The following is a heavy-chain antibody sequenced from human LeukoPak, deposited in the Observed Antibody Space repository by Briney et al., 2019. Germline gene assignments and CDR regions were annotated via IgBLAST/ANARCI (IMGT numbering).Heavy chain of an antibody. Sequence: GGSLRLSCAASGFTFSSYAMHWVRQAPGKGLEWVAFISYDGSIKYYADSVKGRCTISRDNSKNTLNLQINSLRAEDTAVYYCARETLGWFDPWGQGTLVTVSS. V-gene: IGHV3-30-3*01. CDR3: ARETLGWFDP. CDR2: ISYDGSIK. D-gene: IGHD1-26*01. CDR1: GFTFSSYA. J-gene: IGHJ5*02.